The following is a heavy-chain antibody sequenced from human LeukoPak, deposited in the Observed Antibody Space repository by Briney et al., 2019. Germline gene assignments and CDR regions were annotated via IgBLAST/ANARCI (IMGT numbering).Heavy chain of an antibody. CDR2: IKQDGSEK. J-gene: IGHJ6*02. D-gene: IGHD4-11*01. CDR1: GFTVSSHY. CDR3: ARRATVTPYYYYYYGMDV. V-gene: IGHV3-7*03. Sequence: VQPLGSLRLSCAASGFTVSSHYVTWVRQAPGKGLEWVANIKQDGSEKYYVDSVKGRFTISRDNAKNSLYLQMNSLRAEDTAVYYCARRATVTPYYYYYYGMDVWGQGTTVTVSS.